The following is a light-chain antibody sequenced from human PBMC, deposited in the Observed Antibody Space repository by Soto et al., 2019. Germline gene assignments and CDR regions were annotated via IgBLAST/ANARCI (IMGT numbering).Light chain of an antibody. Sequence: EIVLTQSPVTLSLSPGERATLSCRASQTLNGNVVWFQQKPGQAPRLLIFGASSRAPGIPARFSGRESGTECTLTVSSLQSEDFATYYCQQYNSYSFMYTFGQGTKLEIK. V-gene: IGKV3-15*01. CDR1: QTLNGN. CDR3: QQYNSYSFMYT. J-gene: IGKJ2*01. CDR2: GAS.